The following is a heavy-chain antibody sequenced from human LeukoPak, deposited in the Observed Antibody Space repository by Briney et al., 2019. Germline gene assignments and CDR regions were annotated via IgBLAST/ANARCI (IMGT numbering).Heavy chain of an antibody. CDR1: GFTFDDYA. D-gene: IGHD6-13*01. CDR3: AKDTSYSSSWYYFDY. V-gene: IGHV3-43*02. J-gene: IGHJ4*02. Sequence: GGSLRLSCAASGFTFDDYAMHWVRQAPGKGLEWVSLISGDGGSTYYADSVKGRFTISRDNSKNSLYLQMNSLRTEDTALYYCAKDTSYSSSWYYFDYWGQGTLVTVSS. CDR2: ISGDGGST.